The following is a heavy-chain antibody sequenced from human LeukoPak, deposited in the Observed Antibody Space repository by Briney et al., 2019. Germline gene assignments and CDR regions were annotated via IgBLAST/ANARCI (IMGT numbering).Heavy chain of an antibody. CDR1: GFTFSSYE. D-gene: IGHD5-18*01. V-gene: IGHV3-48*03. Sequence: PGGSLRLSCAASGFTFSSYEMNWVRQAPGKGLEWVSYISSSGSTIYYADSVKGRFTISRDNAKNTLYLQMNSLRAEDTAVYYCAKDSLVDTAMVPSYYFDYWGQGTLVTVSS. J-gene: IGHJ4*02. CDR3: AKDSLVDTAMVPSYYFDY. CDR2: ISSSGSTI.